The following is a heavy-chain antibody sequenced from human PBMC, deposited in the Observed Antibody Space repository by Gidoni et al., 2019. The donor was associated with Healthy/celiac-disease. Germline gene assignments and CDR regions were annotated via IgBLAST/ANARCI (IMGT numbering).Heavy chain of an antibody. CDR2: ISSSSSYI. V-gene: IGHV3-21*01. D-gene: IGHD5-18*01. CDR1: GFTFSSYS. CDR3: ARFAAVDTAMVTDY. J-gene: IGHJ4*02. Sequence: EVQLVESGGGLVKPGGSLRLSCAPSGFTFSSYSMNWVRQAPGKGLVWVSSISSSSSYIYYADSGKGRFTISRDNAKNSLYLQMNSLRAEDTAVYYCARFAAVDTAMVTDYWGQGTLVTVSS.